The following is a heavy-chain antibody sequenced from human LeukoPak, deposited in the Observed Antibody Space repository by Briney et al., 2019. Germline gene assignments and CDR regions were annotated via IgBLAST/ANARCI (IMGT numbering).Heavy chain of an antibody. CDR3: ATGGVTTVTA. J-gene: IGHJ4*02. CDR2: IKQDGTEK. D-gene: IGHD4-17*01. V-gene: IGHV3-7*01. Sequence: QSGGSLRLSCAASGFTFSNYQMSWVRQAPGKGLEWVANIKQDGTEKYYVDSVKGRFTISRDNSKKSLYLQMNTLRAEDTAVYYCATGGVTTVTAWGQGTLVTVSS. CDR1: GFTFSNYQ.